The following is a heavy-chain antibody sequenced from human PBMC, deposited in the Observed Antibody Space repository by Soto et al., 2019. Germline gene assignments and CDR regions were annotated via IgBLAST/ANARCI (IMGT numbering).Heavy chain of an antibody. CDR1: GGSFSGYY. J-gene: IGHJ6*02. D-gene: IGHD3-22*01. CDR2: INHSGST. V-gene: IGHV4-34*01. CDR3: ARGAYHSGYYYGTYYYYGMDV. Sequence: QVQLQQWGAGLLKPSETLSLTCAVYGGSFSGYYWSWIRQPPGKGLEWIGEINHSGSTNYNPSLKSRVTISVDTSKNQSSLKLSSVTAADTAVYYCARGAYHSGYYYGTYYYYGMDVWGQGTTVTVSS.